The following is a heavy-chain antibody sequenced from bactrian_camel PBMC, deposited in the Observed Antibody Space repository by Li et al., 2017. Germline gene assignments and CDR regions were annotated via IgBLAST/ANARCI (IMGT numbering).Heavy chain of an antibody. J-gene: IGHJ4*01. V-gene: IGHV3S55*01. CDR2: ISSDGST. CDR1: QYYFGSSC. CDR3: AKDLFTDYAR. Sequence: HVQLVESGGGSVQAGGSLRLSCKTSQYYFGSSCMGWYRLGPENECELVSSISSDGSTNYAESVKGRFTISRDNTKNTLYLQMNSLKSEDTALYYCAKDLFTDYARWGQGTQVTVS. D-gene: IGHD4*01.